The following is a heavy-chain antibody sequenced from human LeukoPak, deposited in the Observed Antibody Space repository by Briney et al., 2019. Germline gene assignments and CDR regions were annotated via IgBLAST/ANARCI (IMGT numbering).Heavy chain of an antibody. CDR3: AKGSIPLPNWYFDL. D-gene: IGHD2-21*01. Sequence: PGGSLRLSCAASGFTFDDYAMHWVRQAPGKGLEWVSGISWNSGSIGYADSVKGRFTISRDNAKNSLYLQMNSLRAEDTALYYCAKGSIPLPNWYFDLWGRGTLVTVSS. V-gene: IGHV3-9*01. J-gene: IGHJ2*01. CDR1: GFTFDDYA. CDR2: ISWNSGSI.